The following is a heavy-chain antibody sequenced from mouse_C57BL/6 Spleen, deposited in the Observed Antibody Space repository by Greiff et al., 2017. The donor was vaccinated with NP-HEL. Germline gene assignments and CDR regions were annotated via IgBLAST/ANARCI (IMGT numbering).Heavy chain of an antibody. V-gene: IGHV1-81*01. J-gene: IGHJ4*01. CDR3: EGVTTRAMDY. D-gene: IGHD2-2*01. Sequence: QVQLKESGAELARPGASVKLSCKASGYTFTSYGISWVKQRTGQGLEWIGEIYPRSGNTYYNEKFKGKATLTADKSYNTAYMELRSLTSEDSAVYICEGVTTRAMDYWGKGTTVTVSS. CDR2: IYPRSGNT. CDR1: GYTFTSYG.